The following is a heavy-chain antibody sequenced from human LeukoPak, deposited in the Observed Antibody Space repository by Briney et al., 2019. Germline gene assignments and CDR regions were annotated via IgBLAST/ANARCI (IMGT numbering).Heavy chain of an antibody. Sequence: SEPLSLTCAVYGGSFSGYYWSWIRQPPGKGLEWIGEINHSGSTNYNPSLKSRVTISVDTSKNQFSLRLSSVTAADTAVYYCARHFPQKGGGITMVRGVRQPRGAFDIWGQGTMVTVSS. D-gene: IGHD3-10*01. V-gene: IGHV4-34*01. CDR1: GGSFSGYY. CDR3: ARHFPQKGGGITMVRGVRQPRGAFDI. J-gene: IGHJ3*02. CDR2: INHSGST.